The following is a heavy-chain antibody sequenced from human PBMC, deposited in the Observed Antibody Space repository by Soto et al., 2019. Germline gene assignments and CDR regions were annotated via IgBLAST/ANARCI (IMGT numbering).Heavy chain of an antibody. J-gene: IGHJ4*02. CDR2: ISGSGGST. Sequence: EVQLLESGGGLVQPGGSLRLSCAASGFTFSSYAMSWVRQAPGKGLEWVSAISGSGGSTYYADYVKGRFTISRDNSKNTLYLQMNSLRAEDTAVYYCANEEGSGWYFKAFDYWGQGTLVTVSS. CDR1: GFTFSSYA. V-gene: IGHV3-23*01. CDR3: ANEEGSGWYFKAFDY. D-gene: IGHD6-19*01.